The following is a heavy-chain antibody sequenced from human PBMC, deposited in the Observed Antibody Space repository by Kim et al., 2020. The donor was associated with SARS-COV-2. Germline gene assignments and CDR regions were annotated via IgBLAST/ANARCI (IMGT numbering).Heavy chain of an antibody. Sequence: SETLSLTCTVSGGSISSYYWSWIRQPPGKGLEWIGYIYYSGSTNYNPSLKSRVTISVDTSKNQFSLKLSSVTAADTAVYYCARVKVPAACFFDYWGQGTLVTVSS. CDR2: IYYSGST. D-gene: IGHD2-2*01. CDR1: GGSISSYY. V-gene: IGHV4-59*13. CDR3: ARVKVPAACFFDY. J-gene: IGHJ4*02.